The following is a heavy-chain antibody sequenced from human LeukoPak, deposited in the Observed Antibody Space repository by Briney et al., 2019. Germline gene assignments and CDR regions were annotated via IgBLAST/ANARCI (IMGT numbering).Heavy chain of an antibody. D-gene: IGHD2-2*01. J-gene: IGHJ6*02. CDR2: ISYDGNNQ. Sequence: PGGSLRLSCAASGFTFSSYGMHWVRQAPGKGLEWVAVISYDGNNQYYADSVKGRFTISRDSSKNTLYLQMDSLRAEDTAVYYCAKARYCTSTSCYRLTYYYYYGMDVWGQGTTVAVSS. V-gene: IGHV3-30*18. CDR1: GFTFSSYG. CDR3: AKARYCTSTSCYRLTYYYYYGMDV.